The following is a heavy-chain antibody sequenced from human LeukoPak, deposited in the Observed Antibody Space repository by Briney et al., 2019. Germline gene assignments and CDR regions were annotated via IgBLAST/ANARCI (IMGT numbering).Heavy chain of an antibody. D-gene: IGHD6-19*01. V-gene: IGHV4-39*01. CDR2: IYYSGST. CDR1: GGSISSSSYY. Sequence: SETLSLTCTVSGGSISSSSYYWGWIRQPPGKGLEWIGSIYYSGSTYYNPSLKSRATISVDTSKNQFSLKLSSVTAADTAVYYCARHARERIAVAGDYYYYHMDVWGRGTTVTVSS. CDR3: ARHARERIAVAGDYYYYHMDV. J-gene: IGHJ6*03.